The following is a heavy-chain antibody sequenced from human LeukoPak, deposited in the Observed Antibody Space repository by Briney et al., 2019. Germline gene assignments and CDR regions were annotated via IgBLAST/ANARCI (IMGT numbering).Heavy chain of an antibody. CDR2: IRYGESEQ. Sequence: GGSLRLSCAASGFTFSSYGMHWVRQAPGKGLQWLAFIRYGESEQYYLGSVKGRFTISRDNSKNTVYLQLNSLRSEDTAMYYCVKEGFDPWGQGTLVTVSS. J-gene: IGHJ5*02. V-gene: IGHV3-30*02. CDR1: GFTFSSYG. CDR3: VKEGFDP.